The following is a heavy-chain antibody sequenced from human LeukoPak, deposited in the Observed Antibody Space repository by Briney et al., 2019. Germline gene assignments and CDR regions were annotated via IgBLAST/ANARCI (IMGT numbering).Heavy chain of an antibody. J-gene: IGHJ5*02. D-gene: IGHD6-6*01. CDR1: GGSFSGYY. CDR2: INHSGST. V-gene: IGHV4-34*01. CDR3: ARGRYGSSPRRWFDP. Sequence: SETLSLTCAVYGGSFSGYYWSWIRQPPGKGLEWIGEINHSGSTNYNPSLKSRLTISVDTPKNQFSLKLSSVTAGDTAVYYCARGRYGSSPRRWFDPWGEGTLVTASS.